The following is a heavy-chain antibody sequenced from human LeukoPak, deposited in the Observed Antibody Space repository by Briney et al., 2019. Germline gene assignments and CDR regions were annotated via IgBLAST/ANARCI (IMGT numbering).Heavy chain of an antibody. CDR3: ARSITLYYFDY. J-gene: IGHJ4*02. CDR1: GGSISSYY. D-gene: IGHD3-16*01. CDR2: IYYSGST. Sequence: SETLSLTCTVSGGSISSYYWSWIRQPPGKGLEWIGYIYYSGSTSYNSSLKSRVTISVDMSTNQFSLRLSSVTAADTAVYYCARSITLYYFDYWGQGTLVTVSS. V-gene: IGHV4-59*01.